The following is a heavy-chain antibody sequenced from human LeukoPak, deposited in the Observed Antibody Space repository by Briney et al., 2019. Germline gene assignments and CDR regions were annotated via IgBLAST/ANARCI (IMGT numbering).Heavy chain of an antibody. CDR1: GGTFSSYA. J-gene: IGHJ5*02. Sequence: ASVKVSCKASGGTFSSYAISWVRQAPGQGLEWMGGIIPIFGTANYAQKFQGRVTITADESTSTAYMELSSLRSEDTAVYYCAREITMVRGDEEYNWFDPWGQGTLVTVSS. CDR3: AREITMVRGDEEYNWFDP. V-gene: IGHV1-69*13. D-gene: IGHD3-10*01. CDR2: IIPIFGTA.